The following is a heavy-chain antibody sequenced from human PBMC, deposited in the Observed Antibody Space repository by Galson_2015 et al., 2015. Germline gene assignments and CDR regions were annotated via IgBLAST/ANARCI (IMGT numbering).Heavy chain of an antibody. J-gene: IGHJ3*01. Sequence: SLRLSCAASGFTFRTYAMSWVRQAPGQGLEWVSTISSSGGATYYADSVKGRFTISRDNSKNTLYLQVNSLRAEDTAVYYCAKETVRNAFDVWGQGTMVIVSS. CDR2: ISSSGGAT. CDR3: AKETVRNAFDV. V-gene: IGHV3-23*01. D-gene: IGHD4-11*01. CDR1: GFTFRTYA.